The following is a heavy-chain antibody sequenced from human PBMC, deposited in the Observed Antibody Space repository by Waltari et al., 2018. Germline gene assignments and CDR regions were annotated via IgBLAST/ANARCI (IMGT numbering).Heavy chain of an antibody. V-gene: IGHV4-31*03. CDR3: ARFVGGWDVFDI. D-gene: IGHD3-16*01. Sequence: QVQLQESGPGLVKPSQTLSLTCTLSGGSIRSGGHYGAWVRQYPGKGLDWIGNIYYTGKTYYNPSLKSRATLSVDPSRDQFSLSLTSVTAADTAVYYCARFVGGWDVFDIWGQGTVVTVSS. CDR1: GGSIRSGGHY. J-gene: IGHJ3*02. CDR2: IYYTGKT.